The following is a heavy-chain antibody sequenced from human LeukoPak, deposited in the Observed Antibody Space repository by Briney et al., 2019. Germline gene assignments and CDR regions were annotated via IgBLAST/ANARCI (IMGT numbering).Heavy chain of an antibody. D-gene: IGHD2-2*01. V-gene: IGHV1-8*01. CDR1: GYTFTSYD. CDR3: AIGYCSRTSCSWPSFDY. CDR2: MNPNSGNT. Sequence: ASAKVSFKASGYTFTSYDINWVRQATGQGLEWMGWMNPNSGNTGYAQKFQGRVTMTRNTSIRTSYMELSSLRSEDTAVYYCAIGYCSRTSCSWPSFDYWGQGTLVTVSS. J-gene: IGHJ4*02.